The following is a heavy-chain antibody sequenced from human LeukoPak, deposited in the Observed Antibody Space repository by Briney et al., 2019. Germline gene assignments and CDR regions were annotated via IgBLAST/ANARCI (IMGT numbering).Heavy chain of an antibody. CDR1: GFTFSGCA. D-gene: IGHD3-22*01. CDR2: IGSKAFDYAT. CDR3: AKHHTVVITFFDY. V-gene: IGHV3-73*01. J-gene: IGHJ4*02. Sequence: PGGSLKLSCAASGFTFSGCAVHWVRQAPGKGLEWVGRIGSKAFDYATVYAASVEGRFTISRDDSKHTALLQMNSLKTEDTAVYYCAKHHTVVITFFDYWGQGTLVTVSS.